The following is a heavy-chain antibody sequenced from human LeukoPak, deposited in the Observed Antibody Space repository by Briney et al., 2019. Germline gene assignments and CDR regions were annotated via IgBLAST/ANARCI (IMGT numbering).Heavy chain of an antibody. D-gene: IGHD1-26*01. Sequence: GGSLRLSCAASELTFSSYAMSWVRQAPGKGLEWVSAISGSGGTTYYADSVKGRFTISRDNSKNTLYLQMNSLRAEDTAVYYCASRLGATGTPEYWGQGTLVTVSS. J-gene: IGHJ4*02. CDR2: ISGSGGTT. V-gene: IGHV3-23*01. CDR3: ASRLGATGTPEY. CDR1: ELTFSSYA.